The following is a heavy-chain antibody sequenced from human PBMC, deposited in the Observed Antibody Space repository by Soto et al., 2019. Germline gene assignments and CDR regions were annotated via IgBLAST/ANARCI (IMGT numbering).Heavy chain of an antibody. CDR1: GGSISSSNW. J-gene: IGHJ4*02. Sequence: SETLSLTCAVSGGSISSSNWWSWVRQPPGKGLEWIGEIYHSGSTNYNPSLKSRVTISVDKSKNQFSLKLSSVTAADTAVYYCASYYYDSSGYYYDYWGQGTLVTVSS. D-gene: IGHD3-22*01. CDR2: IYHSGST. V-gene: IGHV4-4*02. CDR3: ASYYYDSSGYYYDY.